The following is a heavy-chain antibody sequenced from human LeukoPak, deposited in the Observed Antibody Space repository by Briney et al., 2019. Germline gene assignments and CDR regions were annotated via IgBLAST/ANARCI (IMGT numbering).Heavy chain of an antibody. Sequence: ASVKVSCKASGYTFTSFAMNWVRQAPGQGLDWMGWINTNTGNPTYAQGFTGRFVFSLDTSVSTAYLQISSLKAEDTAVYYCARDWYTSDWYGTQPGYWGQGTLVTVSS. CDR3: ARDWYTSDWYGTQPGY. V-gene: IGHV7-4-1*02. CDR2: INTNTGNP. J-gene: IGHJ4*02. D-gene: IGHD6-19*01. CDR1: GYTFTSFA.